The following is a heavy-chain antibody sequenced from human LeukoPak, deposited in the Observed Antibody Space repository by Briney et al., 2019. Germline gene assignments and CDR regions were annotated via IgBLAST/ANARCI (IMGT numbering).Heavy chain of an antibody. J-gene: IGHJ6*03. D-gene: IGHD7-27*01. CDR2: IYYSGTT. CDR1: GGSISSYY. V-gene: IGHV4-59*01. Sequence: SETLSLTCTVSGGSISSYYWSWIRQPPGKGLEWIGYIYYSGTTNYNPSLKSRVTISVDTSKNQFSLKLSSVTAADTAVYYCARGGGLGYYYYYMDVWGKGTTVTISS. CDR3: ARGGGLGYYYYYMDV.